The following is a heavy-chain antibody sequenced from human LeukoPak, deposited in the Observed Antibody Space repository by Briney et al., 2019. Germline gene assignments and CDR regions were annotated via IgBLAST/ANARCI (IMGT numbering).Heavy chain of an antibody. J-gene: IGHJ4*02. Sequence: GGSLRLSCAASGFTFSSYGMHWVRQAPGKGLEWVAFIRYDGSNKYYADSVKGRFTISRDNSKNTLYLQMNSLRAEDTAVYYSVTGTTFDYWGQGTLVTVSS. D-gene: IGHD1-7*01. CDR2: IRYDGSNK. CDR1: GFTFSSYG. CDR3: VTGTTFDY. V-gene: IGHV3-30*02.